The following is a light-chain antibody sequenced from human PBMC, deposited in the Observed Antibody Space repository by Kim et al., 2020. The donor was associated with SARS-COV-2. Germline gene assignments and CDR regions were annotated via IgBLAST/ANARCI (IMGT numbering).Light chain of an antibody. CDR3: SAWDRSLNAVV. Sequence: TATLTCPGKSNKVGFQGAAWLQQHQGHPPKVLFDRNNNRPSGISERLSASRSGDTASLTITGLQPEDEADYYCSAWDRSLNAVVFGGGTQLTVL. V-gene: IGLV10-54*01. CDR2: RNN. J-gene: IGLJ2*01. CDR1: SNKVGFQG.